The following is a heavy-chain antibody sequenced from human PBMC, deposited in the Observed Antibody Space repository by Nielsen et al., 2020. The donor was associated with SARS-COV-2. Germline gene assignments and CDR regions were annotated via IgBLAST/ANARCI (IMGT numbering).Heavy chain of an antibody. V-gene: IGHV3-21*01. D-gene: IGHD4-17*01. CDR2: ISSSSSYI. CDR3: AKDDYGPYYYYYGMDV. J-gene: IGHJ6*02. CDR1: GFTFSSYS. Sequence: GGSLRLSCAASGFTFSSYSMNWVRQAPGKGLEWVSSISSSSSYIYYADSVKGRFTISRDNSKNTLYLQMNSLRAEDTVVYYCAKDDYGPYYYYYGMDVWGQGTTVTVSS.